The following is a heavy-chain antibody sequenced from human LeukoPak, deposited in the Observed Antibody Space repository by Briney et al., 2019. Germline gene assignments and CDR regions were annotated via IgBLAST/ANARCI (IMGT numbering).Heavy chain of an antibody. D-gene: IGHD6-6*01. CDR2: IYNSGST. J-gene: IGHJ5*02. V-gene: IGHV4-59*01. CDR3: ARAYSSSSWGWFDP. CDR1: GDSISSYY. Sequence: SETLSLTCTVSGDSISSYYWSWIRQPPGKGLESIGYIYNSGSTNYIPSLKSRVTISVDTSKNQFSLKLSSVTAADTAVYYCARAYSSSSWGWFDPWGQGTLVTVS.